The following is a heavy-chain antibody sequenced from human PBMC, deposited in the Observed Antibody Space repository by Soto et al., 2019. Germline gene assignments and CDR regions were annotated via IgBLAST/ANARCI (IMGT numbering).Heavy chain of an antibody. J-gene: IGHJ4*02. CDR2: ISYDGSNK. CDR1: GFTFSSYA. CDR3: ARAKDIVVVVAALIFDY. V-gene: IGHV3-30-3*01. D-gene: IGHD2-15*01. Sequence: PGGSLRLSCAASGFTFSSYAMHWVRQAPGKGLEWVAVISYDGSNKYYADSVKGRFTISRDNSKNTLYLQMNSLRAEDTAVYYCARAKDIVVVVAALIFDYWGQGTLVTVSS.